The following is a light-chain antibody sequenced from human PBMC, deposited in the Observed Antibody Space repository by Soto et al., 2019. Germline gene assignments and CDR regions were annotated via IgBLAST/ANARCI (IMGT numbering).Light chain of an antibody. CDR1: QSVSSN. CDR2: AAS. J-gene: IGKJ1*01. CDR3: QHYNNNWRT. Sequence: EIVITQSPATLSVSPGERATLFCRASQSVSSNLAWYQQKPGQAPRLLIYAASNRATGIPARFSGSGSGTEFTLTISSLQSEDFAVYYCQHYNNNWRTFGQGTKVDIK. V-gene: IGKV3-15*01.